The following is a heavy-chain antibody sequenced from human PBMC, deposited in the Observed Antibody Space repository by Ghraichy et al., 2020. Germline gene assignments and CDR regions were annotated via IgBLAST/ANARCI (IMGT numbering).Heavy chain of an antibody. Sequence: GGSLRLSCAASGFTFSSYWMSWVRQAPGKGLEWVANIKQDGSEKYYVDSVKGRFTISRDNAKNSLYLQMNSLRAEDTAVYYCARCYDSSGYYYHDAFDIWGQGTMVTVSS. CDR3: ARCYDSSGYYYHDAFDI. CDR2: IKQDGSEK. J-gene: IGHJ3*02. CDR1: GFTFSSYW. V-gene: IGHV3-7*01. D-gene: IGHD3-22*01.